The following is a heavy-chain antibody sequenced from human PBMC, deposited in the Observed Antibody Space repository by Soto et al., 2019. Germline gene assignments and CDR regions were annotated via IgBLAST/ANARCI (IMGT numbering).Heavy chain of an antibody. Sequence: PGGSLRLSCAAFGFNISSSSMNWVRQAPGRGLEWVAYISDSGSNTLYADSVKGRFTVSRDTAKNSLYLQMNNLRSEDTAVYYCARDYGGISTTCDYLDVWGRGTTVTVSS. CDR2: ISDSGSNT. D-gene: IGHD2-2*01. J-gene: IGHJ6*03. V-gene: IGHV3-48*01. CDR3: ARDYGGISTTCDYLDV. CDR1: GFNISSSS.